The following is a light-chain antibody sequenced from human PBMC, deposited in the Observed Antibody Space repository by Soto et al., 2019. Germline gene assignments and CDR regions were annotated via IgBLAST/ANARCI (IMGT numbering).Light chain of an antibody. CDR2: DAS. J-gene: IGKJ4*01. Sequence: EIVMTQSPATLSVSPGERATLSCRASQSVNSNLAWYRQKPGQAPRLLISDASTRATGVPARFGGSGSGTEFNLNITSMQSEDSGIYYCQQYNFWPPLTFGGGTKVEIK. V-gene: IGKV3-15*01. CDR3: QQYNFWPPLT. CDR1: QSVNSN.